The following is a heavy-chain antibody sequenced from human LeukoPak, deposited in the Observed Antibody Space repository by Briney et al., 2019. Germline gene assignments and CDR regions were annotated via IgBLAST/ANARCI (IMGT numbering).Heavy chain of an antibody. J-gene: IGHJ4*02. Sequence: SETLSLTCTVSGASISSGSHYYNWIRQHPGKGLEWIGYIHYIGGTSYNPSLKSRVTMSMETSMNQLSLKLSSLTAADTAVYYCAASSGVTLGRFWGQGTLVTVSS. D-gene: IGHD4/OR15-4a*01. CDR2: IHYIGGT. CDR3: AASSGVTLGRF. CDR1: GASISSGSHY. V-gene: IGHV4-31*03.